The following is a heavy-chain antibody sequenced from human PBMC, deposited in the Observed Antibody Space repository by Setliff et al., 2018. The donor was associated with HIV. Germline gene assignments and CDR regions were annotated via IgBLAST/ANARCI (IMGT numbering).Heavy chain of an antibody. V-gene: IGHV3-23*01. Sequence: QPGGSLRLSCAASGFTFSAYAMTWVRQAPGKGPEWVSATTSNGRTTDYAESVRGRFILSRDNSGNTLYLQMTSLRAEDTATYYCAKAWGSGYPSFESALMFDVWGQGTLVTVSS. CDR1: GFTFSAYA. D-gene: IGHD3-16*01. CDR3: AKAWGSGYPSFESALMFDV. J-gene: IGHJ4*02. CDR2: TTSNGRTT.